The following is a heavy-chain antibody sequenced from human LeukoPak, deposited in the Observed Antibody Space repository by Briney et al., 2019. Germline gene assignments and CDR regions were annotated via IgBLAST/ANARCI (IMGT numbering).Heavy chain of an antibody. J-gene: IGHJ4*02. V-gene: IGHV3-30*14. CDR1: GFTFSSYA. CDR3: ASRGTMVRGVITVFDY. Sequence: GGSLRLSCAASGFTFSSYAMHWVRQAPGKGLEWVAVISYDGSNKYYADSVKGRFTISRDNSKNTLYLQMNSLRAEDTAVYYCASRGTMVRGVITVFDYWGQGTLVTVSS. CDR2: ISYDGSNK. D-gene: IGHD3-10*01.